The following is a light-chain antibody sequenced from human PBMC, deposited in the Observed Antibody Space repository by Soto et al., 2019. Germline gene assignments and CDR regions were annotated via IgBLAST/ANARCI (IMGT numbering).Light chain of an antibody. CDR1: SSNIGAGYD. J-gene: IGLJ3*02. CDR3: QSYDSSLSGWV. V-gene: IGLV1-40*01. Sequence: QSVLTQPPSVSGAPGQRVTISCTESSSNIGAGYDVHWYQQFPGTAPKLLIYGNSNRPSGVPDRFSGSKSGTSASLAITGLQAEDEADYYCQSYDSSLSGWVFGGGTKVTVL. CDR2: GNS.